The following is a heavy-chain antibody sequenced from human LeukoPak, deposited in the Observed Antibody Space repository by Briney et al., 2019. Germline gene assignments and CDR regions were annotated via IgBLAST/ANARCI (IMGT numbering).Heavy chain of an antibody. CDR3: ARCGVIRYFDWLFLTDAFDI. V-gene: IGHV4-59*01. CDR1: GGSISSYY. D-gene: IGHD3-9*01. CDR2: IYYSGST. J-gene: IGHJ3*02. Sequence: SETLSLTCTVSGGSISSYYWSWVRQPPGKGLEWIGYIYYSGSTNYNPSLKSRVTISVDTSKNQFSLKLSSVTAADTAVYYCARCGVIRYFDWLFLTDAFDIWGQGTMVTVSS.